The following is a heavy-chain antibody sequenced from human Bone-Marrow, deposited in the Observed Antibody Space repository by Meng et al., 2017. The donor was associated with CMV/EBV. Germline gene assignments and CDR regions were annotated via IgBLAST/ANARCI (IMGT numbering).Heavy chain of an antibody. V-gene: IGHV1-46*01. CDR1: GYTFTSYY. J-gene: IGHJ6*02. Sequence: ASVKVSCKASGYTFTSYYMHWVRQAPGQGLEWMGIINPSGGSTSYAQKFQGRVTMTRDTSTSTVYMELSSLRSEDTAVYYCAREDSSGYYYADYYYGMTVWGQGTTVTVSS. D-gene: IGHD3-22*01. CDR2: INPSGGST. CDR3: AREDSSGYYYADYYYGMTV.